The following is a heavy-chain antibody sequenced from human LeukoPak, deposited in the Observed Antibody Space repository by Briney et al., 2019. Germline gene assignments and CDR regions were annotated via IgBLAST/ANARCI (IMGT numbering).Heavy chain of an antibody. V-gene: IGHV3-33*03. D-gene: IGHD6-25*01. CDR2: IRYDGSNK. CDR3: ARAADKGGDY. Sequence: GGSLRLSCAASGFTFSIYGMHWVRQAPGKGLVWVAVIRYDGSNKYYADSVKGRFTISRDNAKNSLYLQMNSLRAEDTALYYCARAADKGGDYWGQGTLVTVSS. CDR1: GFTFSIYG. J-gene: IGHJ4*02.